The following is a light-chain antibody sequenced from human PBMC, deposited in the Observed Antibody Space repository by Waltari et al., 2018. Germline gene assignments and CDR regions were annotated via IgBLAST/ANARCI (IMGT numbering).Light chain of an antibody. CDR2: GNN. Sequence: SLLTQPPSPSGTPGQRVTISCSGRSSILGSYYVYWYQQLPGTAPKLLIDGNNKRPSGVPDRFSGSKSGTSGSLAISGLGSEDEADYYCAAWDDRLRGVVFGGGTKLTV. CDR1: SSILGSYY. CDR3: AAWDDRLRGVV. J-gene: IGLJ2*01. V-gene: IGLV1-47*01.